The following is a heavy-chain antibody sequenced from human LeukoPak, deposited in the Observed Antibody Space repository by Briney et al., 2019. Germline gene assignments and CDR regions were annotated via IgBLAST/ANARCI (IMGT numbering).Heavy chain of an antibody. Sequence: PSETLSLTCAVYGGSFSGYYWSWIRQPPGKGLEWIGEINHSGSTNYNPSLKSRVTISVDTSKNQFSLKLSSVTAADTAVYYCARGIRLRYFDWFSFDYWGQGTLVTVSS. CDR1: GGSFSGYY. V-gene: IGHV4-34*01. J-gene: IGHJ4*02. CDR3: ARGIRLRYFDWFSFDY. CDR2: INHSGST. D-gene: IGHD3-9*01.